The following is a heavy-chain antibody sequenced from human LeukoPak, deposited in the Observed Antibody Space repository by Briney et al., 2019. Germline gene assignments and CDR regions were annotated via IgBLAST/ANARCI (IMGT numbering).Heavy chain of an antibody. CDR1: GFTFSSYG. CDR2: ISGSGGGT. V-gene: IGHV3-23*01. J-gene: IGHJ4*02. CDR3: AKWGSATLAYFDY. D-gene: IGHD2-15*01. Sequence: PGGSLRLSCAASGFTFSSYGMSWVRQAPGKGLEWVSAISGSGGGTYYAGSVKGRFTISRDNSRNTLDVQMNSLRAEDTAVYYCAKWGSATLAYFDYSGQGTLVTVSS.